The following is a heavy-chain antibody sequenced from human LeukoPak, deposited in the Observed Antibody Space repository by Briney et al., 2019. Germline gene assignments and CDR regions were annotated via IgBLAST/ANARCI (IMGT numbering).Heavy chain of an antibody. CDR3: ARDRDSSSSFYYYYGMDV. V-gene: IGHV1-2*02. J-gene: IGHJ6*02. CDR1: RYTLSDFY. Sequence: ASVKVSCKASRYTLSDFYIHWLRQAPGQGLEWMGWINPNTGGTNYAQKFQGRAIMTRDTSISTAYMELSRLRSDDTAVYYCARDRDSSSSFYYYYGMDVWGQGTTVTVSS. CDR2: INPNTGGT. D-gene: IGHD6-6*01.